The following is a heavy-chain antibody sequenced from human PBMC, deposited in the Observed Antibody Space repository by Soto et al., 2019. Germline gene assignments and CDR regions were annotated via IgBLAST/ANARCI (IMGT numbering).Heavy chain of an antibody. J-gene: IGHJ5*01. CDR2: IIPMFGTT. CDR1: GYTFTSYY. CDR3: ARASIHGSSWYFWFDP. D-gene: IGHD6-13*01. Sequence: SVKVSCKASGYTFTSYYMHWVRQAPGQGLEWMGGIIPMFGTTNYAQKFKGRVTITADESTSTVYMELNTLRSEDAAVYYCARASIHGSSWYFWFDPWGQGTLVTVSS. V-gene: IGHV1-69*13.